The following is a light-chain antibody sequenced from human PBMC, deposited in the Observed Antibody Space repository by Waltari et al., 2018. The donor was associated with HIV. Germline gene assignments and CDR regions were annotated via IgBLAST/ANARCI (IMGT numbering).Light chain of an antibody. Sequence: SALTQPPSASGSPGQSVTISCTGTSSTVGGYNYVSWYQQHPGKAPKRMIYEVSKRPSGVPDRFSGSKSGNTASLTVSGLQAEDEADYYCSSYAGSNTPFGGGTKLTVL. J-gene: IGLJ2*01. CDR3: SSYAGSNTP. V-gene: IGLV2-8*01. CDR1: SSTVGGYNY. CDR2: EVS.